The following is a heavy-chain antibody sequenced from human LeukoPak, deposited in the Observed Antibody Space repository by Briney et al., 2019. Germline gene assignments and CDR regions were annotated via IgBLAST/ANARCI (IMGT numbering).Heavy chain of an antibody. D-gene: IGHD3/OR15-3a*01. V-gene: IGHV3-74*01. Sequence: GGSLRLSCAASGFSLRSYWMYWVRQAPGKGLKWVANINSEGSKTRFVDSVMGRFTISRDNVKHTVYLQMNSLRGEDTAVFYCEAWTERAYNFWGQGTVVTVSS. CDR2: INSEGSKT. J-gene: IGHJ4*02. CDR1: GFSLRSYW. CDR3: EAWTERAYNF.